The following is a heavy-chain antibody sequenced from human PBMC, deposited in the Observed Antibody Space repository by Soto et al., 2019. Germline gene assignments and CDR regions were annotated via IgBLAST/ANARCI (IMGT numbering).Heavy chain of an antibody. D-gene: IGHD6-19*01. CDR2: INHSGST. CDR1: GGSFIGYY. Sequence: PSETLSLTCAVYGGSFIGYYWSWIRQPPGKGLEWIGEINHSGSTNYNPSLKSRVTISVDTSKNQFSLKLSSVTAADTAVYYCARGRRYSSGWRGLDYYYGMDVWGPGTTVTVSS. CDR3: ARGRRYSSGWRGLDYYYGMDV. V-gene: IGHV4-34*01. J-gene: IGHJ6*02.